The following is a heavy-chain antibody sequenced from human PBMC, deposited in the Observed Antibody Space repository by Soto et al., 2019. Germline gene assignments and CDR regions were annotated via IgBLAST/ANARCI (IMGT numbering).Heavy chain of an antibody. Sequence: PGGSLRLSCAASGFTFSSYGMHWVRQAPGKGLEWVANINQDGTQKYHVDSVKGRFTISRDNAKNSFYLQMNSLRAEDTALYFCARAIGAADAFWGQGILVTVSS. CDR3: ARAIGAADAF. CDR1: GFTFSSYG. J-gene: IGHJ4*02. CDR2: INQDGTQK. D-gene: IGHD6-13*01. V-gene: IGHV3-7*01.